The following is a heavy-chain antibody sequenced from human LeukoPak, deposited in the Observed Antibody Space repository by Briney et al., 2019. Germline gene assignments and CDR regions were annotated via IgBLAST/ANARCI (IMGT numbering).Heavy chain of an antibody. J-gene: IGHJ4*02. CDR2: ISGGGDIT. V-gene: IGHV3-23*01. CDR1: GFNFANHA. D-gene: IGHD2-21*02. Sequence: GGSLRLSCAASGFNFANHAMSWVRQTAGKGLEWVSAISGGGDITYYADSVKGRFTISRDNSKDTLFLQMHSPRPGDTAVYYCVREDTPATANYWGQGTLVTISS. CDR3: VREDTPATANY.